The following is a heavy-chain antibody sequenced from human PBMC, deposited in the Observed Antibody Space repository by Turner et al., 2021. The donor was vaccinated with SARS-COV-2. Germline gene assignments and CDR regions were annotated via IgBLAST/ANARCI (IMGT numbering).Heavy chain of an antibody. CDR1: GFTFSSYW. CDR2: IKQDGSEK. CDR3: VKDLGYSSGGMDV. Sequence: EVQLVESGGGLVQPGGSLRLSCAASGFTFSSYWMSWVRQAPGKGLEWVANIKQDGSEKYYVDSVKGRFTISRDNAKNSLYLQMNSLRVEDTALYYCVKDLGYSSGGMDVWGQGTTVTVSS. J-gene: IGHJ6*02. D-gene: IGHD6-19*01. V-gene: IGHV3-7*03.